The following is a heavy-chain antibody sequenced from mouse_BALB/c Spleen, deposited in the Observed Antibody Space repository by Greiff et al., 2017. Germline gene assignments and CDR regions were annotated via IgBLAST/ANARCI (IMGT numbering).Heavy chain of an antibody. CDR3: ASQYYGPRRYFDY. D-gene: IGHD1-2*01. V-gene: IGHV14-1*02. Sequence: VQLQQSGAELVRPGALVKLSCKASGFNIKDYYMHWVKQRPEQGLEWIGWIDPENGNTIYDPKFQGKASITADTSSNTAYLQLSSLTSEDTAVYYCASQYYGPRRYFDYWAKAPLSQSPQ. J-gene: IGHJ2*01. CDR1: GFNIKDYY. CDR2: IDPENGNT.